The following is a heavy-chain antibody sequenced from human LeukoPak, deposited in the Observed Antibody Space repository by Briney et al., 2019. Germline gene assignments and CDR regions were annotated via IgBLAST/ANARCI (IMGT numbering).Heavy chain of an antibody. J-gene: IGHJ3*02. D-gene: IGHD5-18*01. CDR3: AKDPIQLLAFDI. CDR1: GFTFSSYC. CDR2: ISTSSSYI. V-gene: IGHV3-21*04. Sequence: PGGSLRLSCAASGFTFSSYCMNWVRQAPGKGLEWVSFISTSSSYIHYADSVKGRFTISRDNSKNTLYLQMNSLRAEDTAVYYCAKDPIQLLAFDIWGQGTMVTVSS.